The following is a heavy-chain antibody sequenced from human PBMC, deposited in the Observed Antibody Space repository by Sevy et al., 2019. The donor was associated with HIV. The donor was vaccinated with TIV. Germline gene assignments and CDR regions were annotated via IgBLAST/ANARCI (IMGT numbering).Heavy chain of an antibody. V-gene: IGHV3-23*01. D-gene: IGHD6-6*01. Sequence: GGSLRLSCAASGFTFSSYAMSWVRQAPGKGLEWVSAISGSGGSTYYADSVKGRFTISRDNSKNTLYLQMNSLRAEDTAVYYCARDLIAARRRVYYYGMDVWGQGTTVTVSS. CDR1: GFTFSSYA. J-gene: IGHJ6*02. CDR2: ISGSGGST. CDR3: ARDLIAARRRVYYYGMDV.